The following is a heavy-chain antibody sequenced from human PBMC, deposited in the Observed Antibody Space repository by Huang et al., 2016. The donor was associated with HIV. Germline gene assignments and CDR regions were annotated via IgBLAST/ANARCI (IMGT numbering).Heavy chain of an antibody. CDR3: ARDIAIFGEPLDS. V-gene: IGHV4-39*01. J-gene: IGHJ4*02. CDR2: STYDGST. CDR1: GVSVTRSPWY. Sequence: QPRLQESGPGLVKPSETLSLTCTVSGVSVTRSPWYWVWVRQSPGKGLVWIASSTYDGSTYYKSSLKSRLTTSLDTSKNQFSLKLTSVTAADTAVYFCARDIAIFGEPLDSWGQGTAVTVSS. D-gene: IGHD3-3*01.